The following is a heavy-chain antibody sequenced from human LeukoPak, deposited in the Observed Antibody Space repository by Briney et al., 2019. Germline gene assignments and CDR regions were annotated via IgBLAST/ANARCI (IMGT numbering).Heavy chain of an antibody. CDR2: IYNSGST. J-gene: IGHJ6*02. D-gene: IGHD2-15*01. CDR3: SRHGYCSGGSCYPTNYGMEV. V-gene: IGHV4-34*01. Sequence: SGTLSLSCAVYGGSFSGYYWSWIRQPPGKGLEWIGDIYNSGSTNYNPSLKSRVTISVDTSKNQFSLKLSSLNAADTAVYYCSRHGYCSGGSCYPTNYGMEVWGQGTTVTVSS. CDR1: GGSFSGYY.